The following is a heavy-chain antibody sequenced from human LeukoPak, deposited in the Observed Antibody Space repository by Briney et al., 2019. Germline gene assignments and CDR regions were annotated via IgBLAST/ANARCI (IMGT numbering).Heavy chain of an antibody. CDR1: GNPFTDYY. J-gene: IGHJ4*02. D-gene: IGHD1-20*01. Sequence: ASVKVSCKASGNPFTDYYMHWVRQAPGQGLEWMGWINPNSGGTNYAQKFQGRVTMTRDTSISTAYMELSRLRSDDTAVYYCARPHNWNDPLGYWGQGTLVTVSS. CDR2: INPNSGGT. CDR3: ARPHNWNDPLGY. V-gene: IGHV1-2*02.